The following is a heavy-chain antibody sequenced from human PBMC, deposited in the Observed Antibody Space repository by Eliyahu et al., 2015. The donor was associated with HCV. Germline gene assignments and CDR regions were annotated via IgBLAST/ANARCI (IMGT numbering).Heavy chain of an antibody. D-gene: IGHD3-10*01. V-gene: IGHV1-18*01. J-gene: IGHJ4*02. Sequence: QVQLVQSGAEVKKPGASVXXSCKASGXTFTSYGIXWVRQAPGQGLEWMGWISAYNGNTNXAQKLQGRVTMTTDTSTSTAYMELRSLRSDDTDVYYCARESARGFINFDYWGQGTLVTVSS. CDR2: ISAYNGNT. CDR3: ARESARGFINFDY. CDR1: GXTFTSYG.